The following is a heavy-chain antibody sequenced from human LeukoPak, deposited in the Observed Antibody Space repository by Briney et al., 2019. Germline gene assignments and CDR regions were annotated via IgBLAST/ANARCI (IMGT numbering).Heavy chain of an antibody. D-gene: IGHD5-18*01. V-gene: IGHV1-69*05. CDR2: IIPIFGTA. J-gene: IGHJ3*02. CDR3: ASRSWIRLWLHAFDI. Sequence: ASVNVSCKASGGTFSSYAISWVRQAPGQGLEWMGGIIPIFGTANYAQKFQGRVTITTDESTSIAYMELSSLRCEDTAVYYCASRSWIRLWLHAFDIWGEGTMVSVSS. CDR1: GGTFSSYA.